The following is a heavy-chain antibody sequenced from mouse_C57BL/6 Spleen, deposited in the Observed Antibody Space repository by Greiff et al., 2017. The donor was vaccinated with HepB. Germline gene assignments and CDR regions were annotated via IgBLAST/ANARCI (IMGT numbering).Heavy chain of an antibody. Sequence: EVKVVESGGGLVKPGGSLKLSCAASGFTFSSYTMSWVRQTPEKRLEWVATISGGGGNTYYPDSVKGRFTISRDNAKNTLYLQMSSLRSEDTALYYCARFLYYGSSYYFDYWGQGTTLTVSS. J-gene: IGHJ2*01. CDR2: ISGGGGNT. CDR3: ARFLYYGSSYYFDY. CDR1: GFTFSSYT. V-gene: IGHV5-9*01. D-gene: IGHD1-1*01.